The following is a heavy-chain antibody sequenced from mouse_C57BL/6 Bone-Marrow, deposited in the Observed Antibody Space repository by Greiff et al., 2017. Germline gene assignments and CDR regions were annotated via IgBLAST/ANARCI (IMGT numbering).Heavy chain of an antibody. V-gene: IGHV1-69*01. CDR2: IDPSDSYT. CDR3: ASTLVAYYFDY. D-gene: IGHD1-1*01. J-gene: IGHJ2*01. CDR1: GYTFTSYW. Sequence: QVQLQQPGAELVMPGASVKLSCKASGYTFTSYWMHWVKQRPGQGLEWIGEIDPSDSYTNYNQKFKGKSTLTVDKSSSTAYMQLSSLTSEDSAVYYCASTLVAYYFDYWGQGTTLTVSS.